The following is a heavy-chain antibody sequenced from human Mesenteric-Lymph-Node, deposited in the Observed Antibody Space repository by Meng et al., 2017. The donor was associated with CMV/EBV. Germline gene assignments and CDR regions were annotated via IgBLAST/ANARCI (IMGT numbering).Heavy chain of an antibody. D-gene: IGHD3-22*01. J-gene: IGHJ4*02. V-gene: IGHV3-23*01. CDR3: VRDSLWYYDTSGYFGY. CDR1: GFTFSSYA. CDR2: ISGSGGST. Sequence: GGSLRLSCAASGFTFSSYAMSWVRQAPGKGLEWVSAISGSGGSTYYADSVKGRFTISKDNAKNTLYLQMNSLRVEDTAVYYCVRDSLWYYDTSGYFGYWGQGTLVTVSS.